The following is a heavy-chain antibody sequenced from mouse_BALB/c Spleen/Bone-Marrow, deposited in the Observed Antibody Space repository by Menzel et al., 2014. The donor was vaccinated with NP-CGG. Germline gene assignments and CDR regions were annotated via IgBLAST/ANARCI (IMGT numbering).Heavy chain of an antibody. V-gene: IGHV5-9-3*01. D-gene: IGHD2-3*01. CDR3: ARRQIYDGYYYAMDY. Sequence: EVKLMESGGGLVKPGGSLKLSCAASGFTFSSYAMSWVRQTPEKRLEWVATITSGGNYTYYPDSVKGRITISRDNAKNTLYLQMSSLRSEDTAMYNCARRQIYDGYYYAMDYWGQGTSGTVSS. CDR1: GFTFSSYA. J-gene: IGHJ4*01. CDR2: ITSGGNYT.